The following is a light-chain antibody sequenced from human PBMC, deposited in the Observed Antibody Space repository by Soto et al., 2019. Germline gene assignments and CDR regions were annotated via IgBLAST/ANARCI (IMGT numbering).Light chain of an antibody. J-gene: IGLJ1*01. Sequence: QSALTQPPSVSGAPGQRVTISCTGSSSNIGAGYDVHWYQQLPGTAPKLLIYGNSNRPSGVPDRFSGSKSGTSASLAITGLQAEDEADYYCQSYDSSLGGNVFGNGTKVTVL. CDR1: SSNIGAGYD. V-gene: IGLV1-40*01. CDR3: QSYDSSLGGNV. CDR2: GNS.